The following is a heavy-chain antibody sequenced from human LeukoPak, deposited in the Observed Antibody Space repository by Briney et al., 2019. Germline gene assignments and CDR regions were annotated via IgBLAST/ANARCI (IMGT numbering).Heavy chain of an antibody. J-gene: IGHJ6*02. D-gene: IGHD3-3*01. CDR3: ARVSSYYDFSDV. Sequence: ASVKVSCKASGGTFSSYAISWVRQAPGQGPEWMGGIIPIFGTANYAQKFQGRVTITADESTSTAYMELSSLRSEDTAVYYCARVSSYYDFSDVWGQGTTVTVSS. CDR1: GGTFSSYA. V-gene: IGHV1-69*13. CDR2: IIPIFGTA.